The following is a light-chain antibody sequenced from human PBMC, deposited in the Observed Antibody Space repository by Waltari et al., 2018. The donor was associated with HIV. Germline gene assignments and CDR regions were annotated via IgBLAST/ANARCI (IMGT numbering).Light chain of an antibody. Sequence: DIVTTQSPDSSALSMGERATINCKSSLNVVVRSKKSDSNYLAWYQHKPGQPPKLLFYWASTRESGVPDRFSASGSGTDVTLTISSLQAEDVAVYYCHQYYVPPFPFGPGTKVDI. J-gene: IGKJ3*01. CDR2: WAS. CDR1: LNVVVRSKKSDSNY. CDR3: HQYYVPPFP. V-gene: IGKV4-1*01.